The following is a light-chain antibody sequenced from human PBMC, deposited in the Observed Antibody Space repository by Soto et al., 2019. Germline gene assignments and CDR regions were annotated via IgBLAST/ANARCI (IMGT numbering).Light chain of an antibody. CDR1: NSDIGAYDY. CDR3: SSYTSDWGV. V-gene: IGLV2-14*01. J-gene: IGLJ1*01. CDR2: EVT. Sequence: QSVLTQPASVSGSPGQSITISCTGSNSDIGAYDYVSWYQQHPGKPPTLLIYEVTFRPSGVPNRFSGSKSGNTASLTISGLQAEDEADYYCSSYTSDWGVFGTGTKLTVL.